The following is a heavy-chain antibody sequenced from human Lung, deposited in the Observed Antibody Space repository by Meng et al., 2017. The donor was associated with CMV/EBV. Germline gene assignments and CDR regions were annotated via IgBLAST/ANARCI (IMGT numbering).Heavy chain of an antibody. D-gene: IGHD2-2*01. V-gene: IGHV4-30-4*01. CDR2: MDYRGST. CDR1: GDSISSGEYF. J-gene: IGHJ4*02. CDR3: ARGELLWDY. Sequence: QVQLQDPGPGLWKPPQTLSPTCTVSGDSISSGEYFWSWIRQPPGKGLELIGSMDYRGSTFYNPSLKSRVTISVDTSKNQCSLKLSSVTAADTAVYFCARGELLWDYWGQGTLVTVSS.